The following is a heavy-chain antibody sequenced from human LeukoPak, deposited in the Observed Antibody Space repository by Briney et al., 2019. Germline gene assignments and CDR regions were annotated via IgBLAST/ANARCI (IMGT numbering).Heavy chain of an antibody. Sequence: GGSLRLSCAASGFTLSNYWMSWVRQAPGKGLEWVANISQDSSEKYYVDSVKGRFTISRDNSKNSLYLQMNSLRTEDTALYYCAKDMWGPGSGSYYKRVFDYWGQGTLVTVSS. J-gene: IGHJ4*02. CDR2: ISQDSSEK. D-gene: IGHD3-10*01. V-gene: IGHV3-7*03. CDR1: GFTLSNYW. CDR3: AKDMWGPGSGSYYKRVFDY.